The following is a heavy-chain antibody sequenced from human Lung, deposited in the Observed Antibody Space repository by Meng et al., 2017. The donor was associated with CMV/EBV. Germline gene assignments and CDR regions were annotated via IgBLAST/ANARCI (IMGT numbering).Heavy chain of an antibody. CDR2: IYYSGST. D-gene: IGHD3-16*01. J-gene: IGHJ5*02. V-gene: IGHV4-31*03. Sequence: SDTXSLXXSVSGGSISSGGYYWTWIRQHPGKGLEWIGYIYYSGSTYYNPSLKSRVTISVDTSKNHFSLKLRSVTATDTAVYYCTRYSYGNRAFVDPWGQGXLVTVSS. CDR1: GGSISSGGYY. CDR3: TRYSYGNRAFVDP.